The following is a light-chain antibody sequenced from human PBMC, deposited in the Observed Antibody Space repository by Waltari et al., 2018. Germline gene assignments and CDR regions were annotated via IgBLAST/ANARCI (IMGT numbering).Light chain of an antibody. J-gene: IGLJ2*01. Sequence: LTQAPSLSVSHGQTATIACPGDALGNKSVCCYQQTPGQSPVLVIFEDEKRPSGIPERFSASNSGNTALLTITGVQALDEAAYYCQTWDTNTVVFGGGTKLTVL. V-gene: IGLV3-1*01. CDR2: EDE. CDR3: QTWDTNTVV. CDR1: ALGNKS.